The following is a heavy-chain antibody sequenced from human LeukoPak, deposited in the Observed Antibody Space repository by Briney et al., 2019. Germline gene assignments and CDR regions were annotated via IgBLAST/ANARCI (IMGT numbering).Heavy chain of an antibody. V-gene: IGHV1-8*01. CDR2: MNPNSGKT. CDR1: GYTFTSYD. J-gene: IGHJ6*02. D-gene: IGHD5-12*01. Sequence: ASVKVSCKASGYTFTSYDINWVRQATGQGLEWMGWMNPNSGKTGYVQKFQGRVTMTRNTSISTAYMELSSLRSEDTAVYYCARGVYSGYYMAFYYYYYGMDVWGQGTTVTVSS. CDR3: ARGVYSGYYMAFYYYYYGMDV.